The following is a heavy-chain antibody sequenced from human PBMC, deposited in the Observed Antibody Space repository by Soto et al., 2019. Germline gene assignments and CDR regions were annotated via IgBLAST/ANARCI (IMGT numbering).Heavy chain of an antibody. V-gene: IGHV1-18*01. CDR1: GHTFTSYG. D-gene: IGHD2-8*01. CDR2: ISASNGNT. CDR3: ARDDCGNGVCHVAY. Sequence: QVQLVKSGAEVKKPGASVKVSCKASGHTFTSYGINWVRQAPGQGLEWMGCISASNGNTNYAQTLQGRVTMTTDTSSRTVYMELSSVISDDTGVYYCARDDCGNGVCHVAYWGQGTMVTVSS. J-gene: IGHJ4*02.